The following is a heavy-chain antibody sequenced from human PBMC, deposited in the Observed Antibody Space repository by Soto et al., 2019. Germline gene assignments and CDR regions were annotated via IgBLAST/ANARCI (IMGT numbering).Heavy chain of an antibody. CDR2: INHSVGSI. Sequence: QVQLVQSGAEVKKPGASAKLSCKASGYTFTNHYLHWVRQAPGQGLEWLGMINHSVGSINYAQRFKCRIIMTRDTSTSSVYMDLSNLGSEDTAMYYCVRVANDHIRVSFPESYYFDFWGQGTPVTVSA. D-gene: IGHD3-16*01. CDR3: VRVANDHIRVSFPESYYFDF. V-gene: IGHV1-46*03. CDR1: GYTFTNHY. J-gene: IGHJ4*02.